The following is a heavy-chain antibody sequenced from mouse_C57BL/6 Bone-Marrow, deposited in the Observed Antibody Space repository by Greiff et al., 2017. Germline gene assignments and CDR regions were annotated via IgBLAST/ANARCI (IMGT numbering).Heavy chain of an antibody. CDR3: AKGIITTLVAHFDY. D-gene: IGHD1-1*01. J-gene: IGHJ2*01. CDR2: IDPSDSYT. Sequence: VQLQQPGAALVKPGASVKLSCQASGYTFTSYWMQWVKQRPGKGLEWIGEIDPSDSYTNYNQKFKGKATLTVDTYSSTAYMQLSSLTSEASAVYYCAKGIITTLVAHFDYWGQGTTLTVSS. V-gene: IGHV1-50*01. CDR1: GYTFTSYW.